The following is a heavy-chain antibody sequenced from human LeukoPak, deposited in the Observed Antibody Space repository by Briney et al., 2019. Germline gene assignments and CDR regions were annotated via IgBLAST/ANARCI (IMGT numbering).Heavy chain of an antibody. CDR3: ASISSGWYGY. Sequence: SETLSLTCTVSGGSISSSSYYWGWIRQPPGKGLEWIAYIYYSGSTNYNPSFKSRVTISVDTSKNQFSLKLSSVTAADTAVYYCASISSGWYGYWGQGTLVTVSS. J-gene: IGHJ4*02. V-gene: IGHV4-61*05. D-gene: IGHD6-19*01. CDR2: IYYSGST. CDR1: GGSISSSSYY.